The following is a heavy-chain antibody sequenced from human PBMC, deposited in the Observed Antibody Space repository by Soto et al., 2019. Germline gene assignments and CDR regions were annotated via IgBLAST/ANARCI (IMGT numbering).Heavy chain of an antibody. J-gene: IGHJ6*02. V-gene: IGHV1-69*01. D-gene: IGHD6-19*01. CDR1: GGTFSNYA. CDR2: IIPLSGTA. Sequence: QVQLVQSGAEVKKPGSSVKVSCKASGGTFSNYAISWVRQAPGQGLEWVGGIIPLSGTANYAQKFQGRVTITADDSTSTAYMELSSLRSEDTAVYYCASDYAVADTYYYGMDVWGQGTTVTVSS. CDR3: ASDYAVADTYYYGMDV.